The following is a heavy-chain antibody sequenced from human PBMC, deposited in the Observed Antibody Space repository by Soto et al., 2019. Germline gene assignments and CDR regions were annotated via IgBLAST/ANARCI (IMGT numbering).Heavy chain of an antibody. CDR1: GFTFSSYS. CDR3: ARAVAGTFPSYYYYGMDV. V-gene: IGHV3-21*01. Sequence: PGGSLRLSCAASGFTFSSYSMNWVRQAPGKGLEWVSSISSSSSYIYYADSVKGRFTISRDNAKNSLYLQMNSLRAEDTAVYYCARAVAGTFPSYYYYGMDVWGQGTTVTVSS. D-gene: IGHD6-19*01. J-gene: IGHJ6*02. CDR2: ISSSSSYI.